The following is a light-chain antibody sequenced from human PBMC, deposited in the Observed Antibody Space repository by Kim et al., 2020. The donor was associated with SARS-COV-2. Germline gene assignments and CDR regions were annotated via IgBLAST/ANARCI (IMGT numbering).Light chain of an antibody. CDR3: HQRSNWPPIT. J-gene: IGKJ3*01. CDR2: DAS. CDR1: QRVSSY. V-gene: IGKV3-11*01. Sequence: IVLTQSPATLSLSPGERATLSCRASQRVSSYLAWYQQKPGQAPRLLIYDASTRATGIPARFCGSGSGTDFTLTTSSLEPEDFAVYYCHQRSNWPPITFGPGTKVDIK.